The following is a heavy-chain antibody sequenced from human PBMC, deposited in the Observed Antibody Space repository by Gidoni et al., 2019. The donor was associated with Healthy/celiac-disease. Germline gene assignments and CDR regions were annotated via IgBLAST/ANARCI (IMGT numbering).Heavy chain of an antibody. CDR3: AKDNWRMRVGATHLLGY. Sequence: QVQLVASGGGVVQPGRSLRLSCAASGFTFSSLGMHWVRKAPGKGLEGVAVISYDGINKYYADSVKVRFTISRDNSKNTWYLQMNSLRAEYTAVYYCAKDNWRMRVGATHLLGYWGQGTLVTVSS. CDR2: ISYDGINK. CDR1: GFTFSSLG. D-gene: IGHD1-26*01. J-gene: IGHJ4*02. V-gene: IGHV3-30*18.